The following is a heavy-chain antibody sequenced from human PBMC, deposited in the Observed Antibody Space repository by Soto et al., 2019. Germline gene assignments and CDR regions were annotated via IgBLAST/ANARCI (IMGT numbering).Heavy chain of an antibody. CDR1: GGSLSGYY. V-gene: IGHV4-34*01. CDR2: INHSGST. J-gene: IGHJ6*03. Sequence: SETLSLTCVVSGGSLSGYYWSWIRQPPGKGLEWIGEINHSGSTNYNPSLKSRVTISVDTSKNQFSLKLSSVTAADTAVYYCARYVEYQLLRYYYYYMDVWGKGTTVTV. CDR3: ARYVEYQLLRYYYYYMDV. D-gene: IGHD2-2*01.